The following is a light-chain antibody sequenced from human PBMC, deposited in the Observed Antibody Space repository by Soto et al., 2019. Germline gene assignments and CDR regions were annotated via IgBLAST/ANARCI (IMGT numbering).Light chain of an antibody. CDR3: AAWDDSLSAHVV. V-gene: IGLV1-47*01. CDR2: RNN. Sequence: QSVLTQPPSASGTPGQRVTISCSGSSSNIGSNYVYWYQQLPGTAPKLLIYRNNQRPSGVPDRFSGSKSGTSASLAISGLRAEGGADYYCAAWDDSLSAHVVFGGGTKLTVL. J-gene: IGLJ2*01. CDR1: SSNIGSNY.